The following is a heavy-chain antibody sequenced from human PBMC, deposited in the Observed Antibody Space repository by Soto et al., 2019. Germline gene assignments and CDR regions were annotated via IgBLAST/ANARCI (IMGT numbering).Heavy chain of an antibody. D-gene: IGHD4-17*01. J-gene: IGHJ4*02. V-gene: IGHV4-59*01. CDR3: AREFGNYGGNSLGY. CDR2: IYYSGST. CDR1: GGSISSYY. Sequence: SETLSLTCTVSGGSISSYYWSWIRQPPGKGLEWIGYIYYSGSTNYNPSLKSRVTISVDTSKNQFSLKLSSVTAADTAVYYCAREFGNYGGNSLGYWGQGTLVTVSS.